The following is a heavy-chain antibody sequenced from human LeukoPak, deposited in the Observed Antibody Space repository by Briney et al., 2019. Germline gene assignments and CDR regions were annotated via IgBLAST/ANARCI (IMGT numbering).Heavy chain of an antibody. CDR1: GYTFTGYY. D-gene: IGHD1-26*01. J-gene: IGHJ3*02. Sequence: APVKVSCKASGYTFTGYYMHWVRQAPGQGLEWMGRINPNSGGTNYAQKFQGRVTMTRDTSISTAYMELSRLRSDDTAVYYCASLARENDAFDIWGQGTMVTVSS. CDR3: ASLARENDAFDI. CDR2: INPNSGGT. V-gene: IGHV1-2*06.